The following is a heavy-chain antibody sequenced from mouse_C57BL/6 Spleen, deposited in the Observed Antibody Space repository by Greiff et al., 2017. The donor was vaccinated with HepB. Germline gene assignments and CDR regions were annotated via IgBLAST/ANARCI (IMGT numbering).Heavy chain of an antibody. V-gene: IGHV1-26*01. CDR2: INPNNGGT. CDR1: GYTFTDYY. Sequence: EVQLQQSGPELVKPGASVKISCKASGYTFTDYYMNWVKQSHGKSLEWIGDINPNNGGTSYNQKFKGKATLTVDQSSSTAYMELRSLTSEYSAVYNCGIYGSGGYFDYGGQGTTLSVSS. CDR3: GIYGSGGYFDY. J-gene: IGHJ2*01. D-gene: IGHD1-1*01.